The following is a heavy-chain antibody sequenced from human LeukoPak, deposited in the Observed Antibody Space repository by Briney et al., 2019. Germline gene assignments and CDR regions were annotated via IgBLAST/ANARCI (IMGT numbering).Heavy chain of an antibody. D-gene: IGHD3-10*01. CDR2: INPNSGGT. CDR1: GYTFTGYY. CDR3: ARAYRRITMVRGVMWSY. V-gene: IGHV1-2*02. Sequence: GASVKVSCKASGYTFTGYYMHWVRQAPGQGLGWMGWINPNSGGTNYAQKFQGRVTMTRDTSISTAYMELSRLRSDDTAVYYCARAYRRITMVRGVMWSYWGQGTLVTVSS. J-gene: IGHJ4*02.